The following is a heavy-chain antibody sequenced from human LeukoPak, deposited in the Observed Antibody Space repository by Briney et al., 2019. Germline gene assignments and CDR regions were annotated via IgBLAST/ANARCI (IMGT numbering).Heavy chain of an antibody. D-gene: IGHD1-26*01. CDR2: IHYSGST. Sequence: SETLSLTCTVSGGSISSYYWSWIRQPPGKGLEWIGYIHYSGSTNYNPSLKSRVTISVDTSKNQFSLKLSSVTAADTAVYYCASVGYSGSYYPFDHWGQGTLVTVSS. J-gene: IGHJ4*02. CDR1: GGSISSYY. V-gene: IGHV4-59*12. CDR3: ASVGYSGSYYPFDH.